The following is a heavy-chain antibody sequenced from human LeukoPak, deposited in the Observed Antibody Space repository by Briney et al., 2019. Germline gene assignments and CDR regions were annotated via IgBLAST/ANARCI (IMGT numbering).Heavy chain of an antibody. V-gene: IGHV3-53*01. CDR2: IYSGGTT. D-gene: IGHD2-8*01. CDR3: AKDRSDNNTWYAGSH. Sequence: GGSLRLSCAASRYAVNSNYMSWVRQTPGKGLEWISGIYSGGTTYYRDSVKGRFTISRDNSKNTLYLQMNSLRGEDKAVYYCAKDRSDNNTWYAGSHWGQGTLVTVSS. J-gene: IGHJ4*02. CDR1: RYAVNSNY.